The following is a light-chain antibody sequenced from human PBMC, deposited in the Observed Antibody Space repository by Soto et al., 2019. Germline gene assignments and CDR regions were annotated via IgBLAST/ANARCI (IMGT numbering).Light chain of an antibody. V-gene: IGLV1-40*01. CDR1: SSNIGAHYD. CDR3: ATWDVTLNIGV. Sequence: QSVLTQPPSVSGAPGQRVTISCTGSSSNIGAHYDVHWYQQLPGTAPKLLIYGNSNRPSGVPDRFSGSKSGTSASLAITGLQSEDEADYYCATWDVTLNIGVFGGGTKLTVL. CDR2: GNS. J-gene: IGLJ3*02.